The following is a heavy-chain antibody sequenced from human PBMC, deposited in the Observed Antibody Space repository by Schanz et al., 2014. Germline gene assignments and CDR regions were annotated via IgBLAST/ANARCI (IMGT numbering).Heavy chain of an antibody. Sequence: EVQLVESGGGLVKPGGSLRLSCAASGITFSGYSMNWVRQAPGKGLEWVSYISGSSSTKYYADSVKGRFTISRDNGKKSLYLQMNSLRAEDTAIYYCAKDLAAVGVFDYWGQGSLVTGSP. CDR3: AKDLAAVGVFDY. CDR1: GITFSGYS. CDR2: ISGSSSTK. V-gene: IGHV3-21*04. J-gene: IGHJ4*02. D-gene: IGHD6-13*01.